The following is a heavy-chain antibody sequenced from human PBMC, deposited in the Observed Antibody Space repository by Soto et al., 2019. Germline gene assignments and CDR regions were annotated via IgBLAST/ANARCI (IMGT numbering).Heavy chain of an antibody. J-gene: IGHJ4*02. V-gene: IGHV3-53*01. CDR2: IYSGGST. CDR3: ARQGYCSGGSCYD. D-gene: IGHD2-15*01. Sequence: GGSLRLSCAASGFTVSSNYMSWVRQAPGKGLEWVSVIYSGGSTYYADSVKGRFTISRDNPKNTPYLQMNSLRAEDTAVYYCARQGYCSGGSCYDWGQGTLVTV. CDR1: GFTVSSNY.